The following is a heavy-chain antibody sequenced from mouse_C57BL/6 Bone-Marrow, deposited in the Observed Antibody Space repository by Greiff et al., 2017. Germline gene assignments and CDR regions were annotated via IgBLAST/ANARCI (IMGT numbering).Heavy chain of an antibody. V-gene: IGHV14-4*01. D-gene: IGHD2-1*01. CDR1: GFNIKDDY. J-gene: IGHJ3*01. CDR3: THGNNRFAY. CDR2: IDPENGDT. Sequence: VQLKESGAELVRPGASVKLSCTASGFNIKDDYMHWVKQRPEQGLEWIGWIDPENGDTEYASKFQGQATMTADTSSNTAYLQLSSLTAEDTAVDYCTHGNNRFAYWGQGTLVTVSA.